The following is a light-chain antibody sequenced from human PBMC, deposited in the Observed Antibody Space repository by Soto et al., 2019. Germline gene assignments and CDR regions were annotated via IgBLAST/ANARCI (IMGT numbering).Light chain of an antibody. CDR1: QSVRNNY. V-gene: IGKV3-20*01. CDR3: QQYETSPVT. J-gene: IGKJ4*01. CDR2: EAA. Sequence: EILLTQSPGTLSLSPGETATLSCRASQSVRNNYLAWYQQRPAQPPRLLMYEAATRASGIPDRFSGSVSGTDFTLTIRRLEPEDFALDFCQQYETSPVTCGGGTKVEI.